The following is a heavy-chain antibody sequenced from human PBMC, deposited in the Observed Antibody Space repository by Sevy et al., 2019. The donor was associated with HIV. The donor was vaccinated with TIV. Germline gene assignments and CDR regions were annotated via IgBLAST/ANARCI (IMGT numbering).Heavy chain of an antibody. J-gene: IGHJ4*02. CDR1: GFTLSSVG. V-gene: IGHV3-30*02. CDR2: IGHDGNKY. D-gene: IGHD5-18*01. CDR3: VREGVGGYSYSLDC. Sequence: GGSLRLSCAASGFTLSSVGIHWVRLTPGTGLEWLAFIGHDGNKYFYGASVKGRITTSRDNSKNTVSLQMNSLRAEDTAVYYCVREGVGGYSYSLDCWGQGTLVTVSS.